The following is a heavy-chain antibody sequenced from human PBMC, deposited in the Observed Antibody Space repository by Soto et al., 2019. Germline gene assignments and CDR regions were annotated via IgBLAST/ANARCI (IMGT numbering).Heavy chain of an antibody. V-gene: IGHV4-31*03. J-gene: IGHJ5*02. CDR1: GGSISSGGYY. D-gene: IGHD3-22*01. Sequence: PSETLSLTCTVSGGSISSGGYYWSWIRQHPGKGLEWSGYIYYSGSTYYNPSLKSRVTISVDTSKNQFSLKLSSVTAADTAVYYCARVKVQSITMIVVPRGWFDPWGQGTLVTVSS. CDR3: ARVKVQSITMIVVPRGWFDP. CDR2: IYYSGST.